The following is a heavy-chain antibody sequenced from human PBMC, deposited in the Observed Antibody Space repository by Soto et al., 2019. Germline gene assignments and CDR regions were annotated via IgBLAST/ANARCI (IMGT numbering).Heavy chain of an antibody. CDR1: GFTFSSYW. V-gene: IGHV3-74*01. Sequence: ESLKISCAASGFTFSSYWMHWVRQVPGKGMEWVSKIDSNGIMTDYADSVKGRFSISRDNAKNSLYLQMDSLTVEDTAVYHCASLSAPVDYWGQGTLVTVSS. J-gene: IGHJ4*01. CDR2: IDSNGIMT. D-gene: IGHD2-2*01. CDR3: ASLSAPVDY.